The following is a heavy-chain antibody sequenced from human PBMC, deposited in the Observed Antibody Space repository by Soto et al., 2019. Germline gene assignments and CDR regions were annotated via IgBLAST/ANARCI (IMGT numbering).Heavy chain of an antibody. CDR1: GYTFTSYG. D-gene: IGHD1-7*01. Sequence: QVQLVQSGAEVKKPGASVKVSCKASGYTFTSYGISWVRQAPGQGLEWMGWISAYNGNTNYAQKLQGRVTMTTDTSTSTGYMERGSLRSDDTAVYYCARDERNWNFWGSYYFDYWGQGTLVTVSS. CDR2: ISAYNGNT. CDR3: ARDERNWNFWGSYYFDY. J-gene: IGHJ4*02. V-gene: IGHV1-18*01.